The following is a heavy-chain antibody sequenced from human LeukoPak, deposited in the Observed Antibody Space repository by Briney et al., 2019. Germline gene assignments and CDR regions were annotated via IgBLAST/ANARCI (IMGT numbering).Heavy chain of an antibody. CDR1: GDTLNNDD. D-gene: IGHD4-17*01. CDR2: IVPIVEIT. V-gene: IGHV1-69*04. Sequence: HVASVKVSCKASGDTLNNDDITWVRQAPGRGLEWMGRIVPIVEITNYAESFQGRVTITADKSTNTFHMQLASLMSSDTAIYFCARGNYGDPNWFDPWGQGTLVTVSS. CDR3: ARGNYGDPNWFDP. J-gene: IGHJ5*02.